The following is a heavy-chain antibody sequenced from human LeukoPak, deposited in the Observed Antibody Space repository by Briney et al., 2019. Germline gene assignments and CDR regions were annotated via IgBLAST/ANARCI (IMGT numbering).Heavy chain of an antibody. Sequence: LVASVTVSCKASGYTFTSYGISWVRQAPGQGLEWMGWISAYNGNTNYAQKLQGRVTMTTDTSTSTAYMELRSLRSDDTAVYYCAREKGSDYYDSSGYDYWGQGTLVTVSS. CDR1: GYTFTSYG. CDR2: ISAYNGNT. D-gene: IGHD3-22*01. V-gene: IGHV1-18*01. CDR3: AREKGSDYYDSSGYDY. J-gene: IGHJ4*02.